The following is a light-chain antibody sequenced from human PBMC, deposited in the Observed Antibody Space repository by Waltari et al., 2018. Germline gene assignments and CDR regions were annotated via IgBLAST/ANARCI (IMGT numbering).Light chain of an antibody. J-gene: IGLJ3*02. CDR3: CSYTDTWV. CDR1: SSAVGSQNL. CDR2: EVA. V-gene: IGLV2-23*02. Sequence: QSALTQPASVSGSPGQPITISCTGTSSAVGSQNLVSWYQQHPGKVPKLIIFEVAKRPSGVSDRFSDSQSGDTASLTISGLQAEDEADYYCCSYTDTWVFGGGTKLTVL.